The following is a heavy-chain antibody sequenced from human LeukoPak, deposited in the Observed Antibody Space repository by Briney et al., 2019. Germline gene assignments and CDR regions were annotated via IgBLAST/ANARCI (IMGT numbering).Heavy chain of an antibody. D-gene: IGHD3-22*01. Sequence: SETLSLTCTVSGYSISSGHYWGWIRQPPGKGLEWIGSIYHSGSTYYNPSLKSRVTISVDTSKNQFSLKLSSVTAADTAVYYCARDPYYYDSGGYPHWFDPWGQGTLVTVSS. J-gene: IGHJ5*02. CDR3: ARDPYYYDSGGYPHWFDP. V-gene: IGHV4-38-2*02. CDR2: IYHSGST. CDR1: GYSISSGHY.